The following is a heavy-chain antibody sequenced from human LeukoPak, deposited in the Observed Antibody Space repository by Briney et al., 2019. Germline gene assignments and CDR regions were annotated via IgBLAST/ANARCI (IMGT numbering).Heavy chain of an antibody. Sequence: GESLRLSCVMSGASLSSYGMHLVRQAPGKGLEWLAWLPYDGSYNSTAASLKGRFAISKDISKNTLYLDMDSLTPEDTAVYYCAAAGLGVAHWFDPWGQGTLVTVSS. J-gene: IGHJ5*02. CDR2: LPYDGSYN. CDR3: AAAGLGVAHWFDP. V-gene: IGHV3-30*02. D-gene: IGHD6-19*01. CDR1: GASLSSYG.